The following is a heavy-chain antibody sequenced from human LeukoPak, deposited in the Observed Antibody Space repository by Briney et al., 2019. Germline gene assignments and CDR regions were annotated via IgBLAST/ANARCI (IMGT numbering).Heavy chain of an antibody. CDR3: ARDPGHADY. CDR2: IYQSGST. J-gene: IGHJ4*02. V-gene: IGHV4-38-2*02. CDR1: GYSIRNGYN. Sequence: SETLSLTCTVSGYSIRNGYNWGWIRLSPGKGLEWLGSIYQSGSTYDNPSLKSRVTLSIDTSKNQFSLKLTSVTAADTAVYYCARDPGHADYWGQGTLVTVSS.